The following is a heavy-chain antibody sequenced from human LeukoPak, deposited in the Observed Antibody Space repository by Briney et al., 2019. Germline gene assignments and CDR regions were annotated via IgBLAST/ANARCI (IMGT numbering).Heavy chain of an antibody. V-gene: IGHV4-39*07. Sequence: SETLSLTCTVSGGSLSSTSHYWAWIRQPPGKGLEWVGSVYYSGSTYYNPSLKSRVTVSIDMSKNQFSLKLSSVTAADTAVYYCARGNRYCTNGVCYTTTRAFDIWGQGTMVTVSS. CDR3: ARGNRYCTNGVCYTTTRAFDI. CDR1: GGSLSSTSHY. D-gene: IGHD2-8*01. J-gene: IGHJ3*02. CDR2: VYYSGST.